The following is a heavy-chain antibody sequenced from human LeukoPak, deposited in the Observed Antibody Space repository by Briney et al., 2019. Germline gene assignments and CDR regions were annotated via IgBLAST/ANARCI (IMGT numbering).Heavy chain of an antibody. CDR3: TTDEEGLLWFGEPDY. D-gene: IGHD3-10*01. Sequence: NPGGSLRLSCAASGFTFSSYAMSWVRQAPGKGLERVGRIKSKTDGGTTDYAAPVKGRFTISRDDSKNTLYLQMNSLKTEDTAVYYCTTDEEGLLWFGEPDYWGQGTLLTVSS. V-gene: IGHV3-15*01. J-gene: IGHJ4*02. CDR2: IKSKTDGGTT. CDR1: GFTFSSYA.